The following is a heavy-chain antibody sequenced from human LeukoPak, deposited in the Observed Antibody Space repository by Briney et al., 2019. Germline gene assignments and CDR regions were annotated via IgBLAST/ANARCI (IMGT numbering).Heavy chain of an antibody. CDR1: GFTFSGFE. V-gene: IGHV3-23*01. J-gene: IGHJ4*02. Sequence: GGSLRLSCEASGFTFSGFEMNWVRQAPGKGLEWVSSISGSGGSTYYADSVKGRFTISRDNSRNTLYLQMNSLRAEDTAVYYCAKPARTDYADYWGQGTLVTVSS. CDR3: AKPARTDYADY. CDR2: ISGSGGST. D-gene: IGHD1-14*01.